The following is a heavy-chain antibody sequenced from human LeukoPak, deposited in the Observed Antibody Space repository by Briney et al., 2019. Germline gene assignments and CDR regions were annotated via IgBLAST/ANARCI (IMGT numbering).Heavy chain of an antibody. D-gene: IGHD4-23*01. J-gene: IGHJ6*03. CDR1: GFTFSSYW. CDR3: AKGKKLATRPYYMDV. CDR2: IKTDGSQI. Sequence: PGGSLRLSCVASGFTFSSYWMTWVRQAPGKGLEWVANIKTDGSQIYYVDSVKGRFTISRDNAKNSLYLQMNSLRAEDTAVYYCAKGKKLATRPYYMDVWGKGTTVIVSS. V-gene: IGHV3-7*03.